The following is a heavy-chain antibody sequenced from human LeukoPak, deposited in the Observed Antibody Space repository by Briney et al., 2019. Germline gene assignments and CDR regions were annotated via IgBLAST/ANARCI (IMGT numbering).Heavy chain of an antibody. J-gene: IGHJ6*03. CDR2: ISSSGSTI. CDR3: ARDPYYYMDV. V-gene: IGHV3-48*03. CDR1: GFTFSSYE. Sequence: GGSLRLSCAASGFTFSSYEMNWVRQAPGKGLEWVSYISSSGSTIYYADSVKGRFTISRDNAKNSLYLQMNSLRAEDTAVYYCARDPYYYMDVWGKGTTVTVSS.